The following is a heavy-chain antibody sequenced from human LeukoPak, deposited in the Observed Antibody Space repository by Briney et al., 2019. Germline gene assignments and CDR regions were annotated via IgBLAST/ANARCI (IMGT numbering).Heavy chain of an antibody. CDR1: GFTFSDYY. CDR2: ISSSGSTI. V-gene: IGHV3-11*04. Sequence: PGGSLRLSCAASGFTFSDYYMSWIRQAPGKGLEWVSYISSSGSTIYYADSVKGRFTISRDNAKNSLYLQMNSLRAEDTAVYYCARDSGYYYDSSGYYEGFDYWGQGTLVTVSS. D-gene: IGHD3-22*01. CDR3: ARDSGYYYDSSGYYEGFDY. J-gene: IGHJ4*02.